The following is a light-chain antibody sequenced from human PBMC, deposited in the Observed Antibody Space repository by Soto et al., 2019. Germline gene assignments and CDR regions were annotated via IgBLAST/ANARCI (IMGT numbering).Light chain of an antibody. J-gene: IGKJ1*01. CDR1: LGVSSRY. CDR3: QQYGSSRT. Sequence: EIVLTMPPATLSLSQGKRATLSCRAILGVSSRYSAWYQQKPGQTPRLLIDGAASRATGIPDRFSGSGSGTDFTLTISSLEPEDFAVYYCQQYGSSRTFGQGTKVDI. V-gene: IGKV3-20*01. CDR2: GAA.